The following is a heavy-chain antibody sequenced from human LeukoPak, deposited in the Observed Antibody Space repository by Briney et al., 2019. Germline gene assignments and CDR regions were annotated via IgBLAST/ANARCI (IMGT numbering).Heavy chain of an antibody. Sequence: ASVKVSCKASGYIFTNYDINWVRQATGQGLDWMGWINGGSGNTKYSPEFQGRVTITRDTSASTAYMELSSLRSEDTAVYYCANPRYDSSGYYYVDWGQGTLVTVSS. CDR2: INGGSGNT. V-gene: IGHV1-3*03. J-gene: IGHJ4*02. CDR1: GYIFTNYD. CDR3: ANPRYDSSGYYYVD. D-gene: IGHD3-22*01.